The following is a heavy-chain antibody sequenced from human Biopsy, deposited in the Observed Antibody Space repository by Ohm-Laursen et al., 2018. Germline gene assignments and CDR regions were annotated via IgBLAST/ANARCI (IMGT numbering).Heavy chain of an antibody. J-gene: IGHJ4*02. Sequence: TLSLTCSVSGGSIGSGGYYWSWVRQYPGKGLEWIGYIHSSGSTFYKASLESRLTISVDTSKNQFSLKMTSVTAADTAVYYCARDVYCYDSNAWDYFDFWGQGTLVTVSA. V-gene: IGHV4-31*03. D-gene: IGHD3-22*01. CDR3: ARDVYCYDSNAWDYFDF. CDR2: IHSSGST. CDR1: GGSIGSGGYY.